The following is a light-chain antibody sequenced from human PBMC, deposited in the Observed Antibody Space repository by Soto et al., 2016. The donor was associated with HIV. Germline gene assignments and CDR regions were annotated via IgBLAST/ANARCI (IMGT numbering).Light chain of an antibody. V-gene: IGLV3-21*01. Sequence: SYVLTQPPSVSVAPGKTARITCGGNNIGTKSVHWYRQKPGQAPVLVVYDDRDRPSGIPERSSGSNSGNTATLTITWVEAGDEADYYCQVWDNSDDYYVFGTGTKVTVL. CDR1: NIGTKS. J-gene: IGLJ1*01. CDR2: DDR. CDR3: QVWDNSDDYYV.